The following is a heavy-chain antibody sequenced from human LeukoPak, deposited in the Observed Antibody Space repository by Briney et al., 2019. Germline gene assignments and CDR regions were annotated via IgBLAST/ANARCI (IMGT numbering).Heavy chain of an antibody. CDR3: ARRASRDY. CDR2: IYTGGAT. CDR1: GFTFSNYA. J-gene: IGHJ4*02. Sequence: GGSLRLSCAASGFTFSNYAMNWVRQAPGKGLEWVSVIYTGGATYYADSVKGRFTISRDTSKNALYLQMNSLRAEDTAIYYCARRASRDYWGQGTLVTVSS. V-gene: IGHV3-23*03.